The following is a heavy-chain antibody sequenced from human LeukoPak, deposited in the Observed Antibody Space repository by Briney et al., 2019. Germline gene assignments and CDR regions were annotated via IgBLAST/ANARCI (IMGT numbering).Heavy chain of an antibody. Sequence: RSGGSLRLSCAASGFTFSSYAMSWVRQAPGKGLEWVSAISGSGGSTYYADSVKGRFTISRDNSKNTLYLQMNSLRAEDTAVYYCAKSPVGGATYFDYWGQGTLVTVSS. V-gene: IGHV3-23*01. CDR1: GFTFSSYA. CDR3: AKSPVGGATYFDY. D-gene: IGHD1-26*01. J-gene: IGHJ4*02. CDR2: ISGSGGST.